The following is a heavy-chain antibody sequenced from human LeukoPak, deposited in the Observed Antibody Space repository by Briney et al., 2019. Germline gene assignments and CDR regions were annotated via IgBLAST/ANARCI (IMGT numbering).Heavy chain of an antibody. Sequence: SETLSLTCNVSGASIFNYYWSWIRQAPGKGLEWIGYVHHSGRTNSNPSLGSRVTMSVDTSTSQLSLNLTSVTTADTAVYFCARDLRAKYWGQGTLVFVSS. V-gene: IGHV4-59*01. J-gene: IGHJ1*01. CDR2: VHHSGRT. CDR1: GASIFNYY. CDR3: ARDLRAKY. D-gene: IGHD4/OR15-4a*01.